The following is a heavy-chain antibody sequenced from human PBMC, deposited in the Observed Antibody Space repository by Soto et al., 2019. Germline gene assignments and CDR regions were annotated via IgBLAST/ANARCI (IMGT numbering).Heavy chain of an antibody. D-gene: IGHD2-15*01. V-gene: IGHV4-30-4*01. CDR2: IYYSGST. J-gene: IGHJ6*02. Sequence: QVQLQESGPGLVKPSQTLSLTCTVSGGSISSGDYYWSWIRQPPGKGLEWIGYIYYSGSTYYNPSLKSRVTISVDTSKNQFSLKLSSVTAADTAVYYCARVARNCSGGSCYHYYYYGMDVWGQGTTVTVSS. CDR1: GGSISSGDYY. CDR3: ARVARNCSGGSCYHYYYYGMDV.